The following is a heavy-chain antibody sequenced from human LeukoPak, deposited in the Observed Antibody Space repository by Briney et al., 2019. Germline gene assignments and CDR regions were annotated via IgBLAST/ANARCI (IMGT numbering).Heavy chain of an antibody. D-gene: IGHD3-22*01. CDR1: ESTFSSYA. Sequence: SVKVSCKASESTFSSYAISWVRQAPGQGLEWMGGIIPIFGTANYAQKFQGRVTITTDESTSTAYMELSSLRSEDTAVYYCARQDSSGYSEYFQHWGQGTLVTVSS. CDR2: IIPIFGTA. J-gene: IGHJ1*01. CDR3: ARQDSSGYSEYFQH. V-gene: IGHV1-69*05.